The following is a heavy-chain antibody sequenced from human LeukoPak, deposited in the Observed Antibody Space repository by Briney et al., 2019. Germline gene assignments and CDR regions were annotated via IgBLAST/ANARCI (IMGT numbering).Heavy chain of an antibody. Sequence: SETLSLTCTVFGGSISSSSYYWGWIRQPPGKGLEWIGSIYYSGSTYYNPSLKSRVTISVDTSKNQFSLKLSSVTAADTAVYYCATLNDYGDYGRDYWGQGTLVTVSP. CDR1: GGSISSSSYY. V-gene: IGHV4-39*01. J-gene: IGHJ4*02. CDR3: ATLNDYGDYGRDY. CDR2: IYYSGST. D-gene: IGHD4-17*01.